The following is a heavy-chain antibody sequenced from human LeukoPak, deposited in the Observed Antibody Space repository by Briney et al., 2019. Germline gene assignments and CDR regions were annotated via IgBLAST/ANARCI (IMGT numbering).Heavy chain of an antibody. CDR3: ARDSPYYYGSGYGMDV. CDR2: ITGGGSGI. CDR1: GFTFSNYA. J-gene: IGHJ6*04. V-gene: IGHV3-23*01. D-gene: IGHD3-10*01. Sequence: GASLRLSCAASGFTFSNYAMSWVRQAPGKGLEWVSAITGGGSGIYYADSMKSRFTISRDNAKNTLYLQMNSLRAEDTAVYYCARDSPYYYGSGYGMDVWGKGTTVTVSS.